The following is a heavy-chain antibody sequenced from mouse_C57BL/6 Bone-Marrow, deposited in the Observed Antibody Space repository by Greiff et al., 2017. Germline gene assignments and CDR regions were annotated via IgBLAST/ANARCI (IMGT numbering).Heavy chain of an antibody. J-gene: IGHJ1*03. D-gene: IGHD2-4*01. Sequence: EVQRVESGGGLVQPGGSLSLSCAASGFTFPDYYMSWVRQPPGKALEWLGFIRNKANGYTTEYSASVKGRFTISRDNSQSILYLQMNALRAEDSATYYCAMYDYVDWYFEVWGTGTTVTVSS. CDR2: IRNKANGYTT. CDR1: GFTFPDYY. V-gene: IGHV7-3*01. CDR3: AMYDYVDWYFEV.